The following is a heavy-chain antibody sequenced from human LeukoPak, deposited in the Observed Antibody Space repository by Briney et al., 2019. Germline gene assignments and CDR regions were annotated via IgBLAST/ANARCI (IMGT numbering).Heavy chain of an antibody. J-gene: IGHJ4*02. CDR1: GYTFTGYY. CDR3: ARLKSSGNYLWYYFDY. CDR2: INPNSGGT. D-gene: IGHD1-26*01. V-gene: IGHV1-2*02. Sequence: ASVKVSCKASGYTFTGYYMHWVRQAPGQGLEWMGWINPNSGGTNYAQKFQGRVTMTRDTSISTAYMELSTLRSDDTAVYYCARLKSSGNYLWYYFDYWGQGTLVTVSS.